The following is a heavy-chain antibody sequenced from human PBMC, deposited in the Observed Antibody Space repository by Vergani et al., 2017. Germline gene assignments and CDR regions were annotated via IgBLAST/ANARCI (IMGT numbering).Heavy chain of an antibody. D-gene: IGHD5-18*01. Sequence: QVQLVQSGAEVKKPGASVKVSCKASGYTFTGYYMHWVRQAPGQGLEWMGWINPNSGGTNYAQKFQGRVTMTRNTSISTAYMELSSLRSEDTAVYYCARASGRGYSYGRSIGYWGQGTLVTVSS. CDR1: GYTFTGYY. J-gene: IGHJ4*02. CDR3: ARASGRGYSYGRSIGY. V-gene: IGHV1-2*02. CDR2: INPNSGGT.